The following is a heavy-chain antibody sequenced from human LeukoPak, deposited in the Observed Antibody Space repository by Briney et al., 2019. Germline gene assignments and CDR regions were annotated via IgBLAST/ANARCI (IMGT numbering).Heavy chain of an antibody. CDR3: ARGCPYGSGSYYFDP. D-gene: IGHD3-10*01. CDR1: GGSISSGGYY. CDR2: IYYSGST. V-gene: IGHV4-31*03. Sequence: PSETLSLTCTVSGGSISSGGYYWSWIREHPGKGREWTGYIYYSGSTYYNPSLKSRVTISVHTSKNQFSLKLSSVTAADTAVYYCARGCPYGSGSYYFDPWGQGTLVTVSS. J-gene: IGHJ5*02.